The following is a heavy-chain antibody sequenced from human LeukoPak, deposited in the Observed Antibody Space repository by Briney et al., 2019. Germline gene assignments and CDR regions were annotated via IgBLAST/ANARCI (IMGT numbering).Heavy chain of an antibody. CDR2: ISGSGGST. J-gene: IGHJ5*02. D-gene: IGHD3-3*01. V-gene: IGHV3-23*01. CDR3: AKDYDFWSPNWFDP. Sequence: GGSLRLSCAASGFTFSSFAMTWVRQAPGKGLEWVSAISGSGGSTYYADSVKGRFTISRDNSKNTLYLQMNSLRAEDTAVYYCAKDYDFWSPNWFDPWGQGTLVTVSS. CDR1: GFTFSSFA.